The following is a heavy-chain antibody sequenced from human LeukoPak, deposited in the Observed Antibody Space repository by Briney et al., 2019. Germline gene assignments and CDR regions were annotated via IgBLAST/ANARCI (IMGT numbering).Heavy chain of an antibody. Sequence: ASVKVSCKASGYTFTGYYMHWVRQAPGQGLEWMGWINPNSGGTNYAQKFQGRVTMTRDTSISTAYMELSRLRSDDTAVYYCARGEGLVVVASRFFPHWGQGPLVTVSS. V-gene: IGHV1-2*02. CDR3: ARGEGLVVVASRFFPH. CDR2: INPNSGGT. D-gene: IGHD2-15*01. CDR1: GYTFTGYY. J-gene: IGHJ1*01.